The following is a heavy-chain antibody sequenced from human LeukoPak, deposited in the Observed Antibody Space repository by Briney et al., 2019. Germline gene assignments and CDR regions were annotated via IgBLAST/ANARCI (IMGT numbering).Heavy chain of an antibody. Sequence: GGSLRLSCAASGFTFSNNWMTWVRQAPGKGLEWVASVKKDASEMYYVDSVKGRFTISRDNAKNSLYLQMSSLRVEDTAVYYCARVGRLVTIFGVVPYRGAYWGQGTLVTVSS. CDR1: GFTFSNNW. J-gene: IGHJ4*02. CDR3: ARVGRLVTIFGVVPYRGAY. V-gene: IGHV3-7*01. CDR2: VKKDASEM. D-gene: IGHD3-3*01.